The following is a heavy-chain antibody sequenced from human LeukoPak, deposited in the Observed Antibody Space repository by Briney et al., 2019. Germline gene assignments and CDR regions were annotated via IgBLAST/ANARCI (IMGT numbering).Heavy chain of an antibody. CDR1: GYTFTSYD. J-gene: IGHJ3*02. D-gene: IGHD2-2*01. CDR2: MNPNSGNT. CDR3: AKVVPAAHDAFDI. Sequence: ASVNVSCKASGYTFTSYDINWVRQAPGQGLEWMGWMNPNSGNTGYAQKFQGRVTMTRNTSISTAYMELSSLRSEDTAVYYCAKVVPAAHDAFDIWGQGTMVTVSS. V-gene: IGHV1-8*01.